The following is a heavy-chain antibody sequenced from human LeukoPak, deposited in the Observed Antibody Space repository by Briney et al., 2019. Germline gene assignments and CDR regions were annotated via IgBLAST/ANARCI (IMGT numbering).Heavy chain of an antibody. Sequence: GGSLRLSCAASGFTFNNYAMSWVRQAPGEGLEWVSTISISGGTTYYADSVKGRFTISRDNSKNTLCLQMNSLRAEDTAVYYCAKDFYLMRVGATNFDYWGQGTLDTVSS. CDR2: ISISGGTT. V-gene: IGHV3-23*01. CDR1: GFTFNNYA. CDR3: AKDFYLMRVGATNFDY. D-gene: IGHD1-26*01. J-gene: IGHJ4*02.